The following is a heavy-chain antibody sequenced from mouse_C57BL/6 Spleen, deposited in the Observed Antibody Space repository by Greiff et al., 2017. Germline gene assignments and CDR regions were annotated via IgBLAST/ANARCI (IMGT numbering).Heavy chain of an antibody. J-gene: IGHJ4*01. CDR2: IDPEDGET. CDR1: GFNIKDYY. D-gene: IGHD2-4*01. V-gene: IGHV14-2*01. Sequence: VHVKQSGAELVKPGASVKLSCTASGFNIKDYYMHWVKQRTEQGLEWIGRIDPEDGETKYAPKFQGKATITADTSSNTAYLQLSSLTSEDTAVYYCARSPGRLRQDYYAMDDWGQGTSVTVSS. CDR3: ARSPGRLRQDYYAMDD.